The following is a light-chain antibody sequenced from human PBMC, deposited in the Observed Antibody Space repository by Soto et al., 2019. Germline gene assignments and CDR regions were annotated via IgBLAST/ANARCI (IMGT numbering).Light chain of an antibody. Sequence: DIQMTQSPSSLSASVGDRVTITCRASQSISTSLNWYQQKPGMAPSLLICASSTLQGGVPSRFSGSGSWTDFTLAISSLQPEDFANYYCQQSYSAPYTFGQGTKLEIK. CDR1: QSISTS. CDR3: QQSYSAPYT. CDR2: ASS. J-gene: IGKJ2*01. V-gene: IGKV1-39*01.